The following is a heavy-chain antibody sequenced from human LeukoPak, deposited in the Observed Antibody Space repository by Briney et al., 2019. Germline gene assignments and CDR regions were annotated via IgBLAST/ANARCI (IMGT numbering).Heavy chain of an antibody. J-gene: IGHJ3*02. CDR3: ARGGYYDSSGYYYVGNFAFDI. V-gene: IGHV3-9*01. Sequence: GGSLRLSCAASGFTFDDYAMHWVRQAPGKGLEWVSGISWNSGSIGYADSVKGRFTISRDNAKNSLYLQMNSLRAEDTAVYYCARGGYYDSSGYYYVGNFAFDIWGQGTMVTVSS. D-gene: IGHD3-22*01. CDR2: ISWNSGSI. CDR1: GFTFDDYA.